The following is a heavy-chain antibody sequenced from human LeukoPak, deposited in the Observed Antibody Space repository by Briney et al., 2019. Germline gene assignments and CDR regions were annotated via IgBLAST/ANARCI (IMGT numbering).Heavy chain of an antibody. CDR2: INSDGSGT. D-gene: IGHD4-23*01. V-gene: IGHV3-74*01. Sequence: PGGSLRLSCAASAFTFSNYWMHWVRQAPGKRLVWVSRINSDGSGTTYADSVRGRFTISRDNAKNTLYLQVNSLRAEDTAVYYCARTEGTVAYDSWGQGTLVTVSS. J-gene: IGHJ5*01. CDR1: AFTFSNYW. CDR3: ARTEGTVAYDS.